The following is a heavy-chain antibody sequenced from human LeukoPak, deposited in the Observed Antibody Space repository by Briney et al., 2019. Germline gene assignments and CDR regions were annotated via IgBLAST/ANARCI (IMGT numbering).Heavy chain of an antibody. V-gene: IGHV3-23*01. CDR1: GFTFSSYA. Sequence: GGSLRLSCAASGFTFSSYAMSWVRQAPGKGLEWVSAISGSGGSTYYADSVKGRFTISRDNSKNTLYLQMNSLGAEDTAVYYCAKARNRQWLAHYYFDYWGQGTLVTVSS. J-gene: IGHJ4*02. D-gene: IGHD6-19*01. CDR3: AKARNRQWLAHYYFDY. CDR2: ISGSGGST.